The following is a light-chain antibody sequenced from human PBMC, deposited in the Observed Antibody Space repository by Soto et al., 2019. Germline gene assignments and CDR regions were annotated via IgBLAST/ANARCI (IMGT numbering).Light chain of an antibody. CDR1: QGISSC. CDR2: AAS. V-gene: IGKV1-9*01. Sequence: DIQLTQSPSFLSASVGDRVTITWRASQGISSCLAWYQQKPGKAPKLLIYAASTLQSGVPSRFSGSGSGTEFTLTISSLQPEDFATYYCQQLNTYPRSFGPGTKVDIK. J-gene: IGKJ3*01. CDR3: QQLNTYPRS.